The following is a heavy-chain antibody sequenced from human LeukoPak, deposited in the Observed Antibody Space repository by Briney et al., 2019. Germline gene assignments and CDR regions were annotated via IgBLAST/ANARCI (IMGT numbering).Heavy chain of an antibody. D-gene: IGHD2-21*02. CDR2: IDPEDGET. CDR1: GYTLTELS. Sequence: ASVKVSCKVSGYTLTELSMHWVRQAPGKGLEWMGGIDPEDGETIYAQKFQGRVTMTEDTSTDTAYMELSGLRSEDTAVYYCAAPSTYCGGDCYSSPLAYWGQGTLVTVSS. J-gene: IGHJ4*02. V-gene: IGHV1-24*01. CDR3: AAPSTYCGGDCYSSPLAY.